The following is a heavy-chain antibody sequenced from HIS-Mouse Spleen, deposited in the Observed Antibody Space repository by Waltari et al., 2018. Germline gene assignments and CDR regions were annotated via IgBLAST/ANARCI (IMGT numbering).Heavy chain of an antibody. Sequence: SGGYYWSWIRQHPGKGLEWIGYIYYSGITYYNPSLKSRVTISVDTSKNQFSLKLSSVTAADTAVYYCARGEGRELKVDYWGQGTLVTVSS. CDR2: IYYSGIT. CDR1: SGGYY. V-gene: IGHV4-31*02. D-gene: IGHD1-7*01. J-gene: IGHJ4*02. CDR3: ARGEGRELKVDY.